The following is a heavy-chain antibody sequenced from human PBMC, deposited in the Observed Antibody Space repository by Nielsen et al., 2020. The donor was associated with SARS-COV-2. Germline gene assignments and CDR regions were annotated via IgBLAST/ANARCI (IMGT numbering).Heavy chain of an antibody. D-gene: IGHD6-19*01. J-gene: IGHJ4*02. CDR3: ARDLAVAGPGYFDY. CDR1: GFTFSSYS. V-gene: IGHV3-21*01. CDR2: ISSSSSYI. Sequence: ESLKISCAASGFTFSSYSMNWVRQAPGKGLEWVSSISSSSSYIYYADSVKGRFTISRDNAKNSLYLQMNSLRAEDTAVYYCARDLAVAGPGYFDYWGQGTLVTVSS.